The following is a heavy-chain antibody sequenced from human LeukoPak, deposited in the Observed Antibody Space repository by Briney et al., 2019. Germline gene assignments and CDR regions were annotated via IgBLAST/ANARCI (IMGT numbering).Heavy chain of an antibody. Sequence: GGSLRLSCAASGFTFSSYAMSWVRQAPGKGLEWVSAISGSGGSTYYADSVKGRFTISRDNSKNTLYLQMNSLRAEDTAVYYCAKRGYSSSSFAIYFDYWGQGTLVTVSS. CDR2: ISGSGGST. J-gene: IGHJ4*02. CDR3: AKRGYSSSSFAIYFDY. D-gene: IGHD6-6*01. V-gene: IGHV3-23*01. CDR1: GFTFSSYA.